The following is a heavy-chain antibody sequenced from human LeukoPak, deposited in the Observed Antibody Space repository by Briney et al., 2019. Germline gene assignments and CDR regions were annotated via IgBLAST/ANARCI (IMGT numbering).Heavy chain of an antibody. CDR2: IIPILGIA. V-gene: IGHV1-69*04. Sequence: SVKVSCKASGGTFSSYAISWVRQAPGQGLEWMGRIIPILGIANYAQKFQGGVTITADKSTSTAYVELSSLRSEDTAVYYCARDLNDPGDNWFDPWGQGTLVTVSS. CDR1: GGTFSSYA. CDR3: ARDLNDPGDNWFDP. J-gene: IGHJ5*02. D-gene: IGHD7-27*01.